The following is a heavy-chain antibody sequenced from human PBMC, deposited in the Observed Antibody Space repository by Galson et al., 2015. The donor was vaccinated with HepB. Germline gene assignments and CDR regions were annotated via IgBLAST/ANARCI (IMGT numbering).Heavy chain of an antibody. Sequence: ETLSLTCTVSGGSISSSSYYWGWIRQPPGKGLEWIGSIYYSGSTYYNPSLKSRVTISVDTSKNQFSLKLSSVTAADTAVYYCARQILDPGWNIVVVTAITGYFDYWGQGTLVTVSS. CDR3: ARQILDPGWNIVVVTAITGYFDY. CDR1: GGSISSSSYY. D-gene: IGHD2-21*02. V-gene: IGHV4-39*01. J-gene: IGHJ4*02. CDR2: IYYSGST.